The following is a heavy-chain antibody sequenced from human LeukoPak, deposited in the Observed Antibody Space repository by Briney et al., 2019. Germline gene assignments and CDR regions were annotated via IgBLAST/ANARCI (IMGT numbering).Heavy chain of an antibody. CDR2: VETKIEGGAT. D-gene: IGHD4-17*01. V-gene: IGHV3-15*04. J-gene: IGHJ6*02. CDR1: GFTFTNAW. Sequence: GGSLRLSCAASGFTFTNAWMSWVRQAPGNGLEWIGRVETKIEGGATDYAAPVKGRFTISRDDSKNMLYLQMTSLKTEDTAIYYCTTINCGAYGLDVWGRGTTVPVSS. CDR3: TTINCGAYGLDV.